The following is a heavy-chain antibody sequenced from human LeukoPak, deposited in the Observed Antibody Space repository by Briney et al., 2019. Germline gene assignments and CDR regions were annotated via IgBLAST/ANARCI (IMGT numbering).Heavy chain of an antibody. CDR3: ARALEVTWFDS. Sequence: GGSLKLSCAASGFTFSGSAMHWVRQASGKGLEWVGRIRSKSKDYATAYAASVKGRFTISRDDSYNTAYLQMNSLKTEDTAVYYCARALEVTWFDSWGQGILVTVSS. CDR1: GFTFSGSA. J-gene: IGHJ5*01. CDR2: IRSKSKDYAT. V-gene: IGHV3-73*01. D-gene: IGHD3-22*01.